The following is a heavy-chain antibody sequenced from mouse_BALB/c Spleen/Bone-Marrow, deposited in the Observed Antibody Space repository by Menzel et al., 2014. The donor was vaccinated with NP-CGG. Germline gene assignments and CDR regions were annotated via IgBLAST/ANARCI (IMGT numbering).Heavy chain of an antibody. CDR1: GFTFSSYG. D-gene: IGHD1-1*01. CDR3: ARVYGWYFDV. J-gene: IGHJ1*01. CDR2: INNNGGST. V-gene: IGHV5-6-3*01. Sequence: EVQLQQSGGGLVQPGGSLKLSCVASGFTFSSYGMSWVRQTPDKRLELVATINNNGGSTYYPDSVKGQFTISRDNAKNTPYLQMSSLKSEDTSMYYCARVYGWYFDVWGAGTTVTVSS.